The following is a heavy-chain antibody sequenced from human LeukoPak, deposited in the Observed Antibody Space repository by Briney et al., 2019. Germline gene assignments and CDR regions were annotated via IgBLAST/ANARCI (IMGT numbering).Heavy chain of an antibody. J-gene: IGHJ4*02. D-gene: IGHD5-24*01. CDR3: ARDSRRDGYNLDY. Sequence: PSQTLSLTCTVSGGSFSSGLYYWTWIRQPAGKGLEWIGRIYISGSTNYNPSLKSRVTISRDTSKNEFSLKLSSVTAADTAVYHCARDSRRDGYNLDYWGRGTLVTVSS. CDR1: GGSFSSGLYY. CDR2: IYISGST. V-gene: IGHV4-61*02.